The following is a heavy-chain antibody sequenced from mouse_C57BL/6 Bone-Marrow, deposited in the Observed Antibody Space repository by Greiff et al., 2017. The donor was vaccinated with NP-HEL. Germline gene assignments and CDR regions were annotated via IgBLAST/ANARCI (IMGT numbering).Heavy chain of an antibody. CDR2: IRNKANNHAT. V-gene: IGHV6-6*01. CDR1: GFTFSDAW. D-gene: IGHD2-1*01. CDR3: TREGPYGNWMDY. Sequence: EVKVEESGGGLVQPGGSMKLSCAASGFTFSDAWMDWVRQSPEKGLEWVAEIRNKANNHATYYAESVKGRFTISRDDSKSSVYLQMNSLRAEDTGIYYCTREGPYGNWMDYWGQGTSVTVSS. J-gene: IGHJ4*01.